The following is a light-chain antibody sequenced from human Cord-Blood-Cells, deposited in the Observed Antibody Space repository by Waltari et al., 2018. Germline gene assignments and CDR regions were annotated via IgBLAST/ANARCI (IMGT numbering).Light chain of an antibody. Sequence: DIVMTQSPDSLAVSLGERATINRKSSQSVLYSSNNKNYLAWYQQKPGQPPKLLIYWASTRESGVPDRFSGSGSGTDFTLTISSLQAEDVAVYYCQQYYSTPRFGPGTKVDIK. J-gene: IGKJ3*01. CDR3: QQYYSTPR. CDR1: QSVLYSSNNKNY. V-gene: IGKV4-1*01. CDR2: WAS.